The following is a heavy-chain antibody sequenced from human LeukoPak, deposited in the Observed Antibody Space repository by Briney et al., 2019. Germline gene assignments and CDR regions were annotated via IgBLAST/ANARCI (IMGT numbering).Heavy chain of an antibody. CDR2: TSGDGGST. CDR1: GYTFDDYA. J-gene: IGHJ4*02. D-gene: IGHD3-22*01. V-gene: IGHV3-43*02. CDR3: ANDFEHYYDSSGYYWGCFDY. Sequence: PGGSLRLSCAASGYTFDDYAMHWVRQAPGKGLEWVSLTSGDGGSTYYADSVKGRFTISRDNSKNSLYLQMNSLRTEDTDLYYCANDFEHYYDSSGYYWGCFDYWGQGTLVTVSS.